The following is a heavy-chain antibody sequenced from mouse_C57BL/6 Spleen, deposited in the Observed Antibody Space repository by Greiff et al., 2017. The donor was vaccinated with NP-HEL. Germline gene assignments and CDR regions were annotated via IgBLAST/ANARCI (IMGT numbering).Heavy chain of an antibody. CDR3: TREGAYGYDEYFDV. CDR1: GYTFTDYE. CDR2: IDPETGGT. V-gene: IGHV1-15*01. D-gene: IGHD2-2*01. J-gene: IGHJ1*03. Sequence: QVHVKQSGAELVRPGASVTLSCKASGYTFTDYEMHWVKQTPVHGLEWIGAIDPETGGTAYNQKFKGKAILTADKSSSTAYMELRSLTSEDSAVYYCTREGAYGYDEYFDVWGTGTTVTVSS.